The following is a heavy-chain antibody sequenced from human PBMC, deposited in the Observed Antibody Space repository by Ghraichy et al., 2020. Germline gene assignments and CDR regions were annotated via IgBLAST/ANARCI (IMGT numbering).Heavy chain of an antibody. CDR3: AKDQVWGGWREDAFDI. CDR1: GFTFSSYA. Sequence: GGSLRLSCAASGFTFSSYAMSWVRQAPGKGLEWVSAISGSGGSTYYADSVKGRFTISRDNSKNTLYLQMNSLRAEDTAVYYCAKDQVWGGWREDAFDIWGQGTMVTVSS. J-gene: IGHJ3*02. V-gene: IGHV3-23*01. D-gene: IGHD3-16*01. CDR2: ISGSGGST.